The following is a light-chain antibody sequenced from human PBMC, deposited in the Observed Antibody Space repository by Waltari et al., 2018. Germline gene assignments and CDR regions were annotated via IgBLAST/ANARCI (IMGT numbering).Light chain of an antibody. Sequence: IVLTPSPGTLSLSPGESDTLSCRASQSVSRSLAWYQQKPGQAPRLLIYGASSSATGVPDRFSGSGSGTDFSLTISRLEPEDFAVYYCQHYVRLPVSFGQGTKVEIK. J-gene: IGKJ1*01. CDR3: QHYVRLPVS. CDR1: QSVSRS. CDR2: GAS. V-gene: IGKV3-20*01.